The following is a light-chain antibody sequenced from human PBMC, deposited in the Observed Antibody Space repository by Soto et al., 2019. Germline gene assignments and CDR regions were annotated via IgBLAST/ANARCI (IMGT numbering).Light chain of an antibody. Sequence: EIVLTQSPATLSLSPGERATLSCRASQSVISYLAWYQQKPGQAPRLLIYDASNRATGIPARFSGSGSGTAFTLTISSLEPEDFAVYYCQQRSNWPQYTFGQGTKLEIK. CDR1: QSVISY. CDR2: DAS. CDR3: QQRSNWPQYT. J-gene: IGKJ2*01. V-gene: IGKV3-11*01.